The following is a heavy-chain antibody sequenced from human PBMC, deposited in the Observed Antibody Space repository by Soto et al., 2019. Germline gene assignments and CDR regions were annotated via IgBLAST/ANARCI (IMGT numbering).Heavy chain of an antibody. CDR1: GGTFSSYA. CDR2: IIPIFGTA. Sequence: SVKVSCKASGGTFSSYAISWVRQAPGQGLEWMGGIIPIFGTANYAQKFQGRVTMTRDTSTSTVYMELSSLRSEDTAVYYCARSITMVRGVITKDTYYFDYWGQGTLVTVSS. CDR3: ARSITMVRGVITKDTYYFDY. J-gene: IGHJ4*02. V-gene: IGHV1-69*05. D-gene: IGHD3-10*01.